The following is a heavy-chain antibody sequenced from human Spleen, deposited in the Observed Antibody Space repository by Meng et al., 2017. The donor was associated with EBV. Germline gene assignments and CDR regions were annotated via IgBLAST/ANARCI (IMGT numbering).Heavy chain of an antibody. CDR3: TADLRPPHGDEDY. Sequence: EVQLVESGGGLVKRGGSLRLSCAASGFTFSNAWMNWVRQAPGKGMEWVGRIKSKTDGGTTDYAAPVKGRFTISRDDSKDTLYLQMNSLKTEDTAVYYCTADLRPPHGDEDYWGQGTLVTVST. CDR2: IKSKTDGGTT. CDR1: GFTFSNAW. V-gene: IGHV3-15*01. J-gene: IGHJ4*02. D-gene: IGHD4-17*01.